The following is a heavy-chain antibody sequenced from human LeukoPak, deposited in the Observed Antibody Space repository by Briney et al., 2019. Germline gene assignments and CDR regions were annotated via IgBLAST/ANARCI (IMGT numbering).Heavy chain of an antibody. CDR3: ARLYCSSTSCFVDY. Sequence: SETLSLTCAVSGYSISSSHWWGWIRQPPGKGLEWIGYIYYSGSTYYNPSLKSRVTMSVDTSKNQFSLKLSSVTAVDTAVYYCARLYCSSTSCFVDYWGQGTLVTVSS. CDR1: GYSISSSHW. V-gene: IGHV4-28*01. CDR2: IYYSGST. J-gene: IGHJ4*02. D-gene: IGHD2-2*01.